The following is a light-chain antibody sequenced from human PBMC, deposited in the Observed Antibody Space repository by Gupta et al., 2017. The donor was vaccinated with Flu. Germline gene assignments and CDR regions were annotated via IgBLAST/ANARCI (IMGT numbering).Light chain of an antibody. J-gene: IGKJ1*01. CDR3: HQEDSSPIT. Sequence: DIVMTQSPDSLAVSLGERATINCKASQSVFYSHNTKTYLAWYQQNPGQPPKLLIYWASTREYGVPDRFSGRGSGTDFTLTISSRQAEDVAVYYCHQEDSSPITFGQGTKVEIK. CDR2: WAS. CDR1: QSVFYSHNTKTY. V-gene: IGKV4-1*01.